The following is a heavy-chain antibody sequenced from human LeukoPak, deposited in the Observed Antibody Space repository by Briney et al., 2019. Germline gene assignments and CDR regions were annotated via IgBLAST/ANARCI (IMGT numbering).Heavy chain of an antibody. CDR3: AHGTMYQLDS. CDR1: GFTFSSYA. J-gene: IGHJ4*02. Sequence: GGSLRLSCAASGFTFSSYAMSWVRQAPGKGLEWVSGISGSGGSTYYADSVKGRFTISRDNSRNTLYLQMNSLRAEDTAVYYCAHGTMYQLDSWGQGTLVTVSS. V-gene: IGHV3-23*01. CDR2: ISGSGGST. D-gene: IGHD3-10*02.